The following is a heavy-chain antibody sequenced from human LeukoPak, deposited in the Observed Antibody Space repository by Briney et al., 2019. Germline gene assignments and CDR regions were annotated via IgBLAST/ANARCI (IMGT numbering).Heavy chain of an antibody. J-gene: IGHJ6*02. Sequence: GGSLRLSCAASGFTFNSYSMTWVRQTPRKGLEWVSHIGTNGDYIKYADSVKGRFTISRDNAKNSLYLQMNSLRAEDTAVYYCASRPDCSGSDCYGMDAWGQGTAVTVSS. V-gene: IGHV3-21*01. CDR3: ASRPDCSGSDCYGMDA. D-gene: IGHD2-15*01. CDR1: GFTFNSYS. CDR2: IGTNGDYI.